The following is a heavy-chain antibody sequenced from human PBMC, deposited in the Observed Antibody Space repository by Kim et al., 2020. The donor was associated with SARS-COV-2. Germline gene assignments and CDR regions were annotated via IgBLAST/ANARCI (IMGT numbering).Heavy chain of an antibody. CDR1: GDSVSSNSAA. Sequence: SQTLSLTCAISGDSVSSNSAAWNWIRQSPSRGLEWLGRTYYRSTWYNDYAVSVKSRITINPDTSKNQFSLQLNSVTPEDTAIYYCAMYNWNRRSFDVWGQGTVVTVSS. V-gene: IGHV6-1*01. CDR2: TYYRSTWYN. J-gene: IGHJ3*01. D-gene: IGHD1-20*01. CDR3: AMYNWNRRSFDV.